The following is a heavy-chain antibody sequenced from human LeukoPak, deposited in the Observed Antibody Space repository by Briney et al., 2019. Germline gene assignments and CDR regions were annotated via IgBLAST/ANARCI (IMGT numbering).Heavy chain of an antibody. J-gene: IGHJ4*02. D-gene: IGHD6-19*01. V-gene: IGHV3-21*01. CDR1: GFTFSDYA. Sequence: GGSLRLSCAASGFTFSDYAMNWVRQAPGKGLEWVSSIGSTTRYIYYADSVKGRFTISRDNAKNSLYLHMNSLRAEDTAVYYCARDRAVAGTFDYWGQGTLVTVSS. CDR3: ARDRAVAGTFDY. CDR2: IGSTTRYI.